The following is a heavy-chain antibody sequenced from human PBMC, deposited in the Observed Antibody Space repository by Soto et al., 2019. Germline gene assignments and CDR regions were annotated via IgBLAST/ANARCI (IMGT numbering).Heavy chain of an antibody. Sequence: WWSLRLSCSASGFTCSNYAMSWFRQAPGKGLEWVSGISDSGGRTNYADSVKGRFTISRDNSKNTVHLQMSSLRPEDTAVYYCAKSMASNLVGGLPDYWGQGTQVTVSS. J-gene: IGHJ4*02. V-gene: IGHV3-23*01. CDR3: AKSMASNLVGGLPDY. CDR2: ISDSGGRT. D-gene: IGHD3-16*01. CDR1: GFTCSNYA.